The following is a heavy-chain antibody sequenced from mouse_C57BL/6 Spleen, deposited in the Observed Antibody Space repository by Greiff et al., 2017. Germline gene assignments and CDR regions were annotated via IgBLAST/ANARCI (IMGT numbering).Heavy chain of an antibody. CDR1: GFNIKDYY. CDR3: ARDGYDGGGFAY. V-gene: IGHV14-2*01. D-gene: IGHD2-2*01. Sequence: VQLQQSGAELVKPGASVKLSCTASGFNIKDYYMHWVKQRTEQGLEWIGRIDPEDGETKHAPKFQGKATITADTSSNTAYLQLSSLTSEDTAVYYCARDGYDGGGFAYWGQGTLVTVSA. CDR2: IDPEDGET. J-gene: IGHJ3*01.